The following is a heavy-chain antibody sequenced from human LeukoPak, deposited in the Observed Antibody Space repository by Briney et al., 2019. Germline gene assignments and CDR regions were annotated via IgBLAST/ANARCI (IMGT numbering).Heavy chain of an antibody. J-gene: IGHJ4*02. CDR3: AKTPTLPYCGGDCYQFDY. CDR1: GFTFSSYA. V-gene: IGHV3-23*01. CDR2: ISGSGGST. Sequence: GGSLRLSYAASGFTFSSYAMGWVRHAPGKGLEWVSAISGSGGSTYYADSVKGRFTISRDNSKNTLYLQMNSLRAEGTAVYDCAKTPTLPYCGGDCYQFDYWGQGTLVTVSS. D-gene: IGHD2-21*02.